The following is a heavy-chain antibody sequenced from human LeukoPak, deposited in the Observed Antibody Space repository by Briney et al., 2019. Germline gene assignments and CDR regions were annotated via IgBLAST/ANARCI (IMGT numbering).Heavy chain of an antibody. D-gene: IGHD3-16*02. CDR3: ARLRLGELSLGFDY. Sequence: ASVKVSCKASGYTFTNYAITWGREAPGQALEWMGWISAYNGDKRDSQRLQGRVTMTTDTPTSTAYMELRSLISDDTVIYYCARLRLGELSLGFDYWGQGTLVTVSS. CDR1: GYTFTNYA. CDR2: ISAYNGDK. J-gene: IGHJ4*02. V-gene: IGHV1-18*01.